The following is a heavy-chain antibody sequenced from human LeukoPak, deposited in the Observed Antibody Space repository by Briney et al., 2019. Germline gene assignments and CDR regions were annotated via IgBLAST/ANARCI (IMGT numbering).Heavy chain of an antibody. Sequence: ASVKVSCKAYGYTFTSYDINWVRQATGQVLEWMGWMHPNSGNTGYAQKFQGRVTITRTTSINTAYMELSSLRSEDTAVYYCARGVNGSDYWGQGTLVTVSS. J-gene: IGHJ4*02. CDR3: ARGVNGSDY. D-gene: IGHD3-10*01. V-gene: IGHV1-8*03. CDR1: GYTFTSYD. CDR2: MHPNSGNT.